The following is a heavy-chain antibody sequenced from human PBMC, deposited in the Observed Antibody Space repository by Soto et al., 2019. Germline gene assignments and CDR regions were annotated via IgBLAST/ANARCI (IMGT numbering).Heavy chain of an antibody. J-gene: IGHJ6*03. D-gene: IGHD3-10*01. CDR2: ISWNSGSI. Sequence: EVQLVESGGGLVQPGRSLRLSCAASGFTFDDYAMHWVRQAPGKGLEWVSGISWNSGSIGYADSVKGRFTISRDNAKNSLYLQMNSLRAEDTALYCCAKDRLIWRFGESPYYYYMDVWGKGTTVTVSS. CDR1: GFTFDDYA. V-gene: IGHV3-9*01. CDR3: AKDRLIWRFGESPYYYYMDV.